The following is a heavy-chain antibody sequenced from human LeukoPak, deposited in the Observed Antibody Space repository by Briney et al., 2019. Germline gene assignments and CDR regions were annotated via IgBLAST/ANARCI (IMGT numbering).Heavy chain of an antibody. J-gene: IGHJ4*02. CDR1: GYTFTSYY. CDR3: ARGDYGGNSGLGFDY. V-gene: IGHV1-46*01. D-gene: IGHD4-23*01. Sequence: ASVKVSCKASGYTFTSYYMHWVRQAPGQGLEWMGIINPSGGSTSYAQKFQGRVTMTRGTSTSTVYMELSSLRSEDTAVYYCARGDYGGNSGLGFDYWGQGTLVTVSS. CDR2: INPSGGST.